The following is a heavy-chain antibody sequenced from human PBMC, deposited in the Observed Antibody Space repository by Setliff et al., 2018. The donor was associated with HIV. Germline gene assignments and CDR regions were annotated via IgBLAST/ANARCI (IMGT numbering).Heavy chain of an antibody. V-gene: IGHV3-74*01. J-gene: IGHJ4*02. CDR3: AADRIVLGDY. Sequence: GESLKISCAGSGLNFNNYWMHWIRQAPGKGLVWVSHIKSDGSVIQYADSVKGRFTISRDNAKNTPYLQMNSLRVEDTAVYYCAADRIVLGDYWGQGTLVTVSS. CDR1: GLNFNNYW. CDR2: IKSDGSVI. D-gene: IGHD2-15*01.